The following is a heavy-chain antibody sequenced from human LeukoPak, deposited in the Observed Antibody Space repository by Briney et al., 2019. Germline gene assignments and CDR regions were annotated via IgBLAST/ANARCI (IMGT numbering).Heavy chain of an antibody. CDR2: INHSGST. CDR3: ARGRIVGARNFDY. D-gene: IGHD1-26*01. CDR1: GGSFSGYY. J-gene: IGHJ4*02. Sequence: SETLSLTCAVYGGSFSGYYWSWIRQPPGKGLEWIGEINHSGSTNYNPSLKGRVTISVDTSKNQFSLKLSSVTAADTAVYYCARGRIVGARNFDYWGQGTLVTVSS. V-gene: IGHV4-34*01.